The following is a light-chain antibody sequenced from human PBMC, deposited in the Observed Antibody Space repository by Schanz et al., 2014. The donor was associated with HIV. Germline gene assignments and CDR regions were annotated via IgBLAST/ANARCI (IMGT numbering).Light chain of an antibody. CDR1: SSNIGINT. J-gene: IGLJ3*02. CDR3: AAWDDGLTGRL. V-gene: IGLV1-44*01. CDR2: NNN. Sequence: QSVLTQPPSASGTPGQRVTISCSGSSSNIGINTVNWYQQLPGTAPKPLIYNNNQRPSGVPDRFSGSTSGTSASLTINGLQSEDEADYYCAAWDDGLTGRLFGGGTKVTVL.